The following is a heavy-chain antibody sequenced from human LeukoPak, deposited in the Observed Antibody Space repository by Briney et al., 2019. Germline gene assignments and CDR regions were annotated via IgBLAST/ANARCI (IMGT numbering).Heavy chain of an antibody. J-gene: IGHJ3*02. CDR1: GFTFSSYS. D-gene: IGHD2-8*01. CDR2: ISTSSSQK. V-gene: IGHV3-21*01. CDR3: ARVGLLVNGAFDI. Sequence: AGGSLRLSCAASGFTFSSYSMNWVRQAPGKGLEWVSSISTSSSQKNYADSVKGRFSISRDNANNSLFLQMNTLRGDDTALYYCARVGLLVNGAFDIWGQGTMVTVAS.